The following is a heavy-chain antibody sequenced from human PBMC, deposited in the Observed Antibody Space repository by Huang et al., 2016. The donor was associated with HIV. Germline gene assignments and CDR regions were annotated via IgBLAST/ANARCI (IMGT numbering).Heavy chain of an antibody. CDR2: ITPIFGTA. CDR3: ARTAYSYGFRQGYNWFDP. Sequence: QVLLVQSGAEVRKPGSSVKVSCTAFGGTFSSYAISWVRQAPGQGLEWMGGITPIFGTANYTQKFQGRVTITGDESTNTGYMELTSLTSEDTAVYYCARTAYSYGFRQGYNWFDPWGQGTPVTVSS. D-gene: IGHD5-18*01. V-gene: IGHV1-69*13. J-gene: IGHJ5*02. CDR1: GGTFSSYA.